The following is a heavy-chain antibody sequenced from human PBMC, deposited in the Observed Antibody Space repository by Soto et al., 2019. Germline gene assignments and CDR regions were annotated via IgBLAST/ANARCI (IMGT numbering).Heavy chain of an antibody. CDR2: INHSGST. CDR1: GGSFSGYY. Sequence: QVQLQQWGAGLLKPSETLSLTCAVYGGSFSGYYWSWIRQPPGKGLEWIGEINHSGSTNYNPSLRGRVTLSVDSCKSQFSLKLSSGTAADTAVYSWARVSWYSGSYHFDYWGRGTLVTVSS. J-gene: IGHJ4*02. D-gene: IGHD1-26*01. CDR3: ARVSWYSGSYHFDY. V-gene: IGHV4-34*01.